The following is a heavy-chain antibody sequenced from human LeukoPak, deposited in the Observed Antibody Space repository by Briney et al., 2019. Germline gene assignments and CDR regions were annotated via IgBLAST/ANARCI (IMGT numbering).Heavy chain of an antibody. V-gene: IGHV1-69*13. CDR3: ARSGIAVAGTLSYTFDY. J-gene: IGHJ4*02. D-gene: IGHD6-19*01. CDR1: GGTYSSDA. Sequence: ASVKVSCKASGGTYSSDAISWVRQAPGQWLEWMGWIIPIFGTANYAQKFQGRVTITADESTSTAYMELSSLRSEDTAVYYCARSGIAVAGTLSYTFDYWGQGTLVTVSS. CDR2: IIPIFGTA.